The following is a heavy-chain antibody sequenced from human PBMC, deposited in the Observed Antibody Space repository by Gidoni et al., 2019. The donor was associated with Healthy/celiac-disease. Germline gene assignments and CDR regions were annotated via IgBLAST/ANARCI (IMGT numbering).Heavy chain of an antibody. CDR1: GFTFSSYG. Sequence: QVQLVESGGGVVQPGRSLRLSCAASGFTFSSYGMHWVRQAPGKGLEWVAVISYDGSNKYYADSVKGRFTISRDNSKNTLYLQMNSLRAEDTAVYYCAKAAYYYDSSGYHDDAFDIWGQGTMVTVSS. CDR3: AKAAYYYDSSGYHDDAFDI. D-gene: IGHD3-22*01. J-gene: IGHJ3*02. CDR2: ISYDGSNK. V-gene: IGHV3-30*18.